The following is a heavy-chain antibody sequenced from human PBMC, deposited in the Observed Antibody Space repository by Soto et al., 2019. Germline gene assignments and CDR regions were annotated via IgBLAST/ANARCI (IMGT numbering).Heavy chain of an antibody. CDR1: GFTFSSYA. V-gene: IGHV3-30-3*01. Sequence: GGSLRLSCAASGFTFSSYAMHWVRQAPGKGLEWVAVISYDGSNKYYADSVKGRFTISRDNSKNTLYLQMNSLRAEDTAVYYCANSGSYFPPWVYFDYWGQGTLVTAPQ. CDR2: ISYDGSNK. D-gene: IGHD1-26*01. J-gene: IGHJ4*02. CDR3: ANSGSYFPPWVYFDY.